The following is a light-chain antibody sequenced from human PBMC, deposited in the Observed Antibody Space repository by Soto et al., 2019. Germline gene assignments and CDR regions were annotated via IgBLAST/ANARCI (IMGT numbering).Light chain of an antibody. CDR2: GAS. Sequence: EIVLTQSPGTLSLSPGERATLSCRASQSVSSSSLAWYQQKPGQAPRLLMYGASSRATGIPDRFSGSGSGTDFTLTISRVEPEDSAVYYCQYYGSSPYTFGQGTKLEIK. V-gene: IGKV3-20*01. CDR3: QYYGSSPYT. CDR1: QSVSSSS. J-gene: IGKJ2*01.